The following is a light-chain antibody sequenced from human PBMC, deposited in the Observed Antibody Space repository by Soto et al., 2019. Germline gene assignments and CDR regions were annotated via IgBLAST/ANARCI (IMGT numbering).Light chain of an antibody. CDR3: AAWDDSLSGVV. CDR2: RNN. Sequence: QSVLTQPPSASGTPGQRVTISCCGSSSNIGSNYVYWYQQLPGTVPQLLIYRNNERPSGVPDRFSGSKSGTSASLAISGLRSEDEADYYCAAWDDSLSGVVFGGGTKLTVL. CDR1: SSNIGSNY. V-gene: IGLV1-47*01. J-gene: IGLJ2*01.